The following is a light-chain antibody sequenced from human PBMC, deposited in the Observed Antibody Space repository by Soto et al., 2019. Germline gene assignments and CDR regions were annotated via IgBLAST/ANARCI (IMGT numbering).Light chain of an antibody. CDR1: QSVSSY. Sequence: VVLSQSPATVSFSPGGTAPLSCRASQSVSSYLAWYQQKPGQAPRLLIYDTSNRVTGIPARFSGSRSGTDFTLPISSLEPEDFAVYFCHQRNTFGQGTRLEIK. CDR2: DTS. V-gene: IGKV3-11*01. CDR3: HQRNT. J-gene: IGKJ5*01.